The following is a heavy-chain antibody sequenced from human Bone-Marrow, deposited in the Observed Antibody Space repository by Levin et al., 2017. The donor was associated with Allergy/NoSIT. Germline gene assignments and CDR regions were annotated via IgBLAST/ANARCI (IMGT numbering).Heavy chain of an antibody. CDR3: ARYNYEYNALDI. Sequence: GGSLRLSYAASGFTFRTHDMHWVRQGTGKGLEWVSTIGTAGDTYYPDSVRGRFTISRENAKNSLYLQMNGLSAGDTAVYYCARYNYEYNALDIWGQGTMVTVSS. CDR2: IGTAGDT. J-gene: IGHJ3*02. V-gene: IGHV3-13*01. CDR1: GFTFRTHD. D-gene: IGHD5-18*01.